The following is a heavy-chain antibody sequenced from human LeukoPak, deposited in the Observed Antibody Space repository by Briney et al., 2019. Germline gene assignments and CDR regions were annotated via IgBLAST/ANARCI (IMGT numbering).Heavy chain of an antibody. D-gene: IGHD2-21*02. CDR1: GFTFSSYW. CDR2: IYYSGST. J-gene: IGHJ2*01. CDR3: ARVTPIRGGDSWYFDL. V-gene: IGHV4-59*01. Sequence: GSLRLSCTASGFTFSSYWMHWVRQPPGKGLEWIGTIYYSGSTHYNPSLKSRVTISVDTSKNQFSLKLSSVTAADTAVYYCARVTPIRGGDSWYFDLWGRGTLVTVSS.